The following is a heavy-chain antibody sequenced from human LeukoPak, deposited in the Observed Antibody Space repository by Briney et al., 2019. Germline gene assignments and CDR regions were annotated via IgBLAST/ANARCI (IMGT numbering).Heavy chain of an antibody. CDR1: GFTFSSYA. V-gene: IGHV3-23*01. D-gene: IGHD5-12*01. CDR3: ARGPSGYHNT. CDR2: ISGSGGDT. J-gene: IGHJ4*02. Sequence: GGSLRLSCAASGFTFSSYAMSWVRQAPGKGLDWVSSISGSGGDTYYSDSVRGRFTISRDNSKNTLYLQMNSLRAEDTAVYYCARGPSGYHNTGGQGTLVTVSS.